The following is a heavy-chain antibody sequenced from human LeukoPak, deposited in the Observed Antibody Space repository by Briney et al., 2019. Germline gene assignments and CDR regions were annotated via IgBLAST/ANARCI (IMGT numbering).Heavy chain of an antibody. V-gene: IGHV1-2*02. CDR2: INPSSCST. J-gene: IGHJ4*02. D-gene: IGHD1-26*01. CDR3: ARALSGDLVDY. Sequence: ASVNVSCKPSGYTFTNYYIHWLRQAPGQGFEWMGWINPSSCSTNYAQKFQGRVTMTRDTSISTAYMDLNRLTSDDTAIYYCARALSGDLVDYWGQGSLVTVSS. CDR1: GYTFTNYY.